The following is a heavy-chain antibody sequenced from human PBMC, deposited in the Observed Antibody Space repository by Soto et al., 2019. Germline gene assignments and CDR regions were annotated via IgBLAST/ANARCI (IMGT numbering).Heavy chain of an antibody. V-gene: IGHV1-69*13. CDR3: ASGETSIAALIRHYYYYYGMDV. Sequence: GASVKVSCKASGGTFSSYAISWVRQAPGQGLEWMGGIIPIFGTANYAQKFQGRVTITADESTSTAYMELSSLRSEDTAVYYCASGETSIAALIRHYYYYYGMDVWGQGTTVTVSS. CDR1: GGTFSSYA. J-gene: IGHJ6*02. D-gene: IGHD6-6*01. CDR2: IIPIFGTA.